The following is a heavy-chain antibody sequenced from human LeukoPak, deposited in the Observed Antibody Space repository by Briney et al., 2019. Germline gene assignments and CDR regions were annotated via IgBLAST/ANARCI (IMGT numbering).Heavy chain of an antibody. V-gene: IGHV1-18*01. D-gene: IGHD6-13*01. Sequence: ASVKVSCKASGYTFTSYGISWVRQAPGQGLEWMGWISAYNGNTNYAQKLQGRVTMTTDTSTGTAYMELRSLRSDDTAVYYCARDSSSWYKLDYWGQGTLVTVSS. J-gene: IGHJ4*02. CDR1: GYTFTSYG. CDR2: ISAYNGNT. CDR3: ARDSSSWYKLDY.